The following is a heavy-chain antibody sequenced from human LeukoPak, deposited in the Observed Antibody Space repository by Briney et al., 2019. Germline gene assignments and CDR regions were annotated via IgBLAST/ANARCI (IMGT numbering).Heavy chain of an antibody. CDR3: ASSSGYSYGLDY. D-gene: IGHD5-18*01. CDR2: IYHSGST. CDR1: GGSISSGGYS. V-gene: IGHV4-30-2*01. Sequence: SETLSLTCPVSGGSISSGGYSWSWLRQPPGTGLEWIGYIYHSGSTYYNPSLKSRVTISVDRSKNQFSLKLSSVTAADTAVYYCASSSGYSYGLDYWGQGTLVTVSS. J-gene: IGHJ4*02.